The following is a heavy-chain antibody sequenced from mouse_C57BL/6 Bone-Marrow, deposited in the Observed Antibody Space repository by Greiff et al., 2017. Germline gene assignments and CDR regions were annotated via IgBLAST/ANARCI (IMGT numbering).Heavy chain of an antibody. J-gene: IGHJ3*01. D-gene: IGHD2-5*01. Sequence: LVESGGGLVKPGGSLTLSCAASGFTFRSYTMSWVRQTPEKRLECVATISGGGGNPYSPDRVKGRFTISRDNAKNTLYLQMSSPRSEDTALYYCARHNRYSNHQAWFAYWGQGTLVTVSA. CDR1: GFTFRSYT. CDR3: ARHNRYSNHQAWFAY. CDR2: ISGGGGNP. V-gene: IGHV5-9*01.